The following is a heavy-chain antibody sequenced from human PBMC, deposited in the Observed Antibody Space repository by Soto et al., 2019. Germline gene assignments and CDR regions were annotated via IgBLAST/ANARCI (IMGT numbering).Heavy chain of an antibody. CDR2: ISGSGGST. J-gene: IGHJ6*03. V-gene: IGHV3-23*01. D-gene: IGHD3-3*01. CDR1: GFTFSSYA. Sequence: EVQLLESGGGLVQPGGSLRLSCAASGFTFSSYAMSWVRQAPGKGLEWVSAISGSGGSTYCADSVKGRFTISRDNSKNSLYLHMNSLRAEDTAVYYCAKYYTTLEWSSPYYYIDVWGKGTTVTVSS. CDR3: AKYYTTLEWSSPYYYIDV.